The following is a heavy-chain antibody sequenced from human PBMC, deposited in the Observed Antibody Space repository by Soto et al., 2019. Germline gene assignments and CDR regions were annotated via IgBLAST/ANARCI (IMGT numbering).Heavy chain of an antibody. D-gene: IGHD3-22*01. CDR2: INTGGGFT. Sequence: ASVKVSCKTAGYTSANYYINWLRQAPGQGLEWMGSINTGGGFTIHTENFGGRVTITSDTSTDTAYMELSSLRSEDTAVYYCATAHTYYYDSSGSLDAFDIWGQGTMVTVS. V-gene: IGHV1-46*01. CDR1: GYTSANYY. CDR3: ATAHTYYYDSSGSLDAFDI. J-gene: IGHJ3*02.